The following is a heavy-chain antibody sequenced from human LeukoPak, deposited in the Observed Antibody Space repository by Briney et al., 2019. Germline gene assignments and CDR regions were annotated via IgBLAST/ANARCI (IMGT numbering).Heavy chain of an antibody. J-gene: IGHJ4*02. D-gene: IGHD1-7*01. CDR3: ARDLNWNYDY. CDR2: IKQDGSEK. CDR1: GFTFSNSA. Sequence: GGSLRLSCAASGFTFSNSAMHWVRQAPGKGLEWVANIKQDGSEKYYVDSVKGRFTISRDNAKNSLYLQMNSLRAEDTAVYYCARDLNWNYDYWGQGTLVTVSS. V-gene: IGHV3-7*01.